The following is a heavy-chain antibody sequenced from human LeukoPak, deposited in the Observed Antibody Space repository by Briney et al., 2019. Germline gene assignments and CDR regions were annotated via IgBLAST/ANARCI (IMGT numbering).Heavy chain of an antibody. CDR3: ARDLGVPNYDSSGSYFDY. D-gene: IGHD3-22*01. CDR1: GGSISSYY. V-gene: IGHV4-4*07. Sequence: PSETLSLTCTVSGGSISSYYWSWIRQPAGKGLEWIGRIYTSGSTNYNPSLKSRVTMSVDTSKNQFSLKLSSVTAADTAVYYCARDLGVPNYDSSGSYFDYWSQGTLVTVSS. CDR2: IYTSGST. J-gene: IGHJ4*02.